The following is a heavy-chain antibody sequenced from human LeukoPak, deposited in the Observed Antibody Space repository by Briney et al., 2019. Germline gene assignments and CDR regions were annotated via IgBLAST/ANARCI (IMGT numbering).Heavy chain of an antibody. J-gene: IGHJ4*02. CDR1: GFTVSSNY. V-gene: IGHV3-53*01. D-gene: IGHD3-3*01. Sequence: GGSLRLSCAASGFTVSSNYMSWVRQAPGKGLEWVSVIYSGGSTYYADSVKGRFTISRDNSKNTLYLQMNSLRAEDTAVYYCARVYYDFWSGVDYWGQGTLVTVSS. CDR3: ARVYYDFWSGVDY. CDR2: IYSGGST.